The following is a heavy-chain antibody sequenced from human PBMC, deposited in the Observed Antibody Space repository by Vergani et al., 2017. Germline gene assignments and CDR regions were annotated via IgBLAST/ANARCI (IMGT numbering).Heavy chain of an antibody. J-gene: IGHJ4*02. V-gene: IGHV1-18*04. CDR1: VYTFFNYG. CDR2: IRADTGDT. D-gene: IGHD3-10*01. CDR3: ARDGTYYYGSGSFYLFDY. Sequence: QVQLVQSGPEVKRPGASVKVSCKTSVYTFFNYGVNWILRAPGQGFEWLGWIRADTGDTKYSERLQDRVTLTTDSSTNTAYMELRSLKSDDTAVYYCARDGTYYYGSGSFYLFDYWGQGTLVTVSS.